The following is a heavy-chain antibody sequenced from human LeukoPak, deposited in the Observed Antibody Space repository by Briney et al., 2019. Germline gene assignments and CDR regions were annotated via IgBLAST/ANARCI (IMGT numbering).Heavy chain of an antibody. D-gene: IGHD6-25*01. V-gene: IGHV4-39*01. CDR2: IYYSGST. CDR3: ARAGRLLFDY. J-gene: IGHJ4*02. Sequence: PSETLSLTCTVSGGSISSSSYYWGWIRQPPGKGLEWIGSIYYSGSTYYNPSLKSRVTISVDTSKNQFSLKLSSVTAADTAVYYCARAGRLLFDYWGQGTLVTVSS. CDR1: GGSISSSSYY.